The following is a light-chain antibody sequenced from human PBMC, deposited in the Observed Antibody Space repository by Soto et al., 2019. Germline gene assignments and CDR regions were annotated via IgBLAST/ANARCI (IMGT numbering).Light chain of an antibody. CDR3: QLYGISPH. V-gene: IGKV3-15*01. CDR2: GAS. Sequence: DIVMTQSPATLSVAPGERVTFSCRASQGVSRKLAWYQHKPGQAPRLLISGASTGATGIPARFSGSGSGTDFTLTINRLEPEDFAVYYCQLYGISPHFGQGTRL. J-gene: IGKJ5*01. CDR1: QGVSRK.